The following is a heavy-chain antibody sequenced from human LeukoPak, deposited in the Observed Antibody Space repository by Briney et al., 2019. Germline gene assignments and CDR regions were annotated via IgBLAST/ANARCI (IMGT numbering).Heavy chain of an antibody. J-gene: IGHJ4*02. CDR2: INAGNGNT. CDR1: GYTFTSYA. D-gene: IGHD3-10*01. CDR3: ARGHVLLWFGELDH. V-gene: IGHV1-3*01. Sequence: ASVKVSCKASGYTFTSYAMHWVRQAPGQRLEWMGWINAGNGNTKYSQKFQGRVTITRDTSASTAYMELSSLRSEDTAVYYCARGHVLLWFGELDHWGQGTLVTVSS.